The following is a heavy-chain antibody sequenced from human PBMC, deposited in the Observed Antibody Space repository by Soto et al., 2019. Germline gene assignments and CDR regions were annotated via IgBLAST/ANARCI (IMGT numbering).Heavy chain of an antibody. J-gene: IGHJ6*02. CDR3: AREYYYGMDV. CDR2: ITGSSDYT. CDR1: GFTFSDYY. V-gene: IGHV3-11*05. Sequence: QVQLVESGGGLVRPGGSLRLSCAASGFTFSDYYMTWIRQAPGKGLEWVSYITGSSDYTNYADSVKGRFTISRDNVKNSLYLQMNSLRAEDRAVYYCAREYYYGMDVWGQGTTVTVSS.